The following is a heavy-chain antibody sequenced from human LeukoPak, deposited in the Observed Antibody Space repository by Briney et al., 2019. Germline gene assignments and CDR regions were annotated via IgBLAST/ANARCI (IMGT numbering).Heavy chain of an antibody. CDR1: GYTFTSYG. J-gene: IGHJ3*02. Sequence: ASVKVSCKASGYTFTSYGISWVRQAPGQGLEWMGWISAYNGNTNYAQKLQGRVTMTTDTSTSTAYMELRSLRSDGTAVYYCAREIIAVAGPDAFDIWGQGTMVTVSS. V-gene: IGHV1-18*01. CDR3: AREIIAVAGPDAFDI. CDR2: ISAYNGNT. D-gene: IGHD6-19*01.